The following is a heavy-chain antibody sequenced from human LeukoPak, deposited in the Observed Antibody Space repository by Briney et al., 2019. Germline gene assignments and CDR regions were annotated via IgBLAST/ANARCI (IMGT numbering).Heavy chain of an antibody. CDR3: ARLLPQWELLGNDAFDI. CDR2: ISTSNGNI. Sequence: GASVKVSCKASGYTFTNFGISWVQQAPGQGLEWMGWISTSNGNINYAQKFQGRVTMTRNTSISTAYMELSSLRSEDTAVYYCARLLPQWELLGNDAFDIWGQGTMVTVSS. CDR1: GYTFTNFG. V-gene: IGHV1-18*01. J-gene: IGHJ3*02. D-gene: IGHD1-26*01.